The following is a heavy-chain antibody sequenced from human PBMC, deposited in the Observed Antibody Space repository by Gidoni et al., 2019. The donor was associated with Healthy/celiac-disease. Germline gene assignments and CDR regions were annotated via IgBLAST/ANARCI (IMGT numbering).Heavy chain of an antibody. CDR2: ISSSSSYI. V-gene: IGHV3-21*01. CDR3: ARGQFGYSSGWYEGAFDI. Sequence: EVQLVESGGGLVKPGGSLRLSCPASGFTFSSYSMNWVRQAPGKGLEWVSSISSSSSYIYYADSVKGRFTISRDNAKNSLYLQMNSLRAEDTAVYYCARGQFGYSSGWYEGAFDIWGQGTMVTVSS. J-gene: IGHJ3*02. CDR1: GFTFSSYS. D-gene: IGHD6-19*01.